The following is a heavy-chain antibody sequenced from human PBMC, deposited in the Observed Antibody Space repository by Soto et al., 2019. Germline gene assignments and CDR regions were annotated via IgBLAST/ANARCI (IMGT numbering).Heavy chain of an antibody. Sequence: QVQLVQSGPEVKKIGSSMRVSCKASGGPFRGYSLNWVRQAPGQGLEWIGGIVPDFGAPNYAQKFQGRVSITADEVTSTVYMELKGLRSDGTAVYYCATPARDFYGPFYQHSGLDVWGQGTRLTVSS. D-gene: IGHD3-16*01. J-gene: IGHJ6*02. CDR3: ATPARDFYGPFYQHSGLDV. CDR2: IVPDFGAP. CDR1: GGPFRGYS. V-gene: IGHV1-69*01.